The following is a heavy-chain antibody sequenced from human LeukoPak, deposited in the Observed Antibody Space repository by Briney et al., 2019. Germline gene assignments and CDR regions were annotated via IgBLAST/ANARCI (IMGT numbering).Heavy chain of an antibody. CDR2: IYYRGST. D-gene: IGHD4-23*01. CDR1: GGSISSNNYF. CDR3: ARDTGNSRSGVDC. V-gene: IGHV4-39*07. J-gene: IGHJ4*02. Sequence: ASETLSLTCTVSGGSISSNNYFWGWIRQPPGKGLEVIGTIYYRGSTYYNPSLKSRVTISLDTSKNQFSLKLQSVTAADTAVYYCARDTGNSRSGVDCWGQGTLVTVSS.